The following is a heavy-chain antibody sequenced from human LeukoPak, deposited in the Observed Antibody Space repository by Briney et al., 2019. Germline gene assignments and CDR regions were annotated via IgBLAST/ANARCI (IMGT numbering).Heavy chain of an antibody. CDR1: GGSFSGYY. J-gene: IGHJ4*02. CDR2: IYYSGST. CDR3: ASGDGYNYY. D-gene: IGHD5-24*01. V-gene: IGHV4-59*01. Sequence: SETLSLTCAVYGGSFSGYYWSWIRQPPGKGLEWIGYIYYSGSTNYNPSLKSRVTISADTSKNQFSLKLSSVTAADTAVYYCASGDGYNYYWGQGTLVTVSS.